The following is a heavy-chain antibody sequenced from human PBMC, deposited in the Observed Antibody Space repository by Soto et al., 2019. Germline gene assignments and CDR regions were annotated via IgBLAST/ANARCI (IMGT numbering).Heavy chain of an antibody. J-gene: IGHJ6*02. V-gene: IGHV4-30-4*01. CDR1: GGSVSSGDYY. Sequence: QVQLQESGPGLVKPSQTLSLSCTVSGGSVSSGDYYWSWIRQPPGKGLEWIGEINHSGSTNYNPSLKSRVTISVDTSKNQFSLKLSSVTAADTAVYYCARTYSSSWSHYYYYYSMDVWGQGTTVTVSS. D-gene: IGHD6-13*01. CDR2: INHSGST. CDR3: ARTYSSSWSHYYYYYSMDV.